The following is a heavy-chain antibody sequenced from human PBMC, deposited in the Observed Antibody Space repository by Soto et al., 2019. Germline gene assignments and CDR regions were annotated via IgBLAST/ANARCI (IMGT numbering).Heavy chain of an antibody. V-gene: IGHV3-48*02. D-gene: IGHD6-13*01. CDR2: ISSSSSTI. J-gene: IGHJ6*02. CDR1: GFTFSSYS. Sequence: EVQLVESGGGLVQPGGSLRLSCAASGFTFSSYSMNWVRQAPRKGLEWVSYISSSSSTIYYADSVKGRFTISRDNAKNSLYLQMNSLRDEDTAVYYCARVLRYYSSSHYYYYYGMDVWGQGTTVTVSS. CDR3: ARVLRYYSSSHYYYYYGMDV.